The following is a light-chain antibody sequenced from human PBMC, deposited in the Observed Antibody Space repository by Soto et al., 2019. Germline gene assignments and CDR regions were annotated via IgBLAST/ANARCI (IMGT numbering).Light chain of an antibody. J-gene: IGKJ1*01. V-gene: IGKV1-5*03. CDR3: QQYHTWWT. Sequence: DIPMTPSPSPLSRSVGTSATLTFRASQSIDSWLAWYQQKSGKDPKLLIYTTSILESGVPSRFSGSGSGTEFTLTISGLQPDDFATYYCQQYHTWWTFGQGTKVDIK. CDR1: QSIDSW. CDR2: TTS.